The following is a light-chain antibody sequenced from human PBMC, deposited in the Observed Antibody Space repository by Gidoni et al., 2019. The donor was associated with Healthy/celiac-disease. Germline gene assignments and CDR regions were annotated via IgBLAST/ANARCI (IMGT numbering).Light chain of an antibody. V-gene: IGKV3-11*01. Sequence: EIVLTQSPATLSLSPGERATLSCRASQSVSSYLAWYQQTPGQAPRLLIYDASNRATGIPARFSGSGSGTDFTLTISSLEPEDFAVYYCQQRSNWPREITFGQGTRLEIK. J-gene: IGKJ5*01. CDR1: QSVSSY. CDR2: DAS. CDR3: QQRSNWPREIT.